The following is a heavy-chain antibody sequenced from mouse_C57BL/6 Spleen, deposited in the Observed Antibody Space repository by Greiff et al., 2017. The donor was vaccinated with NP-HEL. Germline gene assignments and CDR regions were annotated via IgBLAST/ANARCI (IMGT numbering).Heavy chain of an antibody. CDR1: GYTFTSYW. V-gene: IGHV1-74*01. CDR3: AMNYYGSSYESVFDY. D-gene: IGHD1-1*01. J-gene: IGHJ2*01. CDR2: IHPSDSDT. Sequence: QVQLQQPGAELVKPGASVKVSCKASGYTFTSYWMHWVKQRPGQGLEWIGRIHPSDSDTNYNQKFKGKATLTVDKSSSTAYMQLSSLTSEDSAVYYCAMNYYGSSYESVFDYWGQGTTLTVSS.